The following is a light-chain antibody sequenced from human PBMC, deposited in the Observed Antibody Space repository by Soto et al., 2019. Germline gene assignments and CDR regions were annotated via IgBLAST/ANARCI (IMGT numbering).Light chain of an antibody. V-gene: IGKV3-15*01. CDR1: QRFSSA. CDR2: DAS. CDR3: QQYNKWPRT. Sequence: ETGMTQSPSTLSASPGERATLSCRASQRFSSALAWYQQKPGLPPRLLIYDASTRATGIPARFSGSGSGTDFNLTISSLQPQDFAVYYCQQYNKWPRTFGQGTKVDIK. J-gene: IGKJ1*01.